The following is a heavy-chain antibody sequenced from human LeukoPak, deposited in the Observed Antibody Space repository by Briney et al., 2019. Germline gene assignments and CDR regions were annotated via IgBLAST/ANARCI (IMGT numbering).Heavy chain of an antibody. CDR3: AELGITMIGGV. D-gene: IGHD3-10*02. Sequence: GGSLRLSCAASGFAFSGYAVTWVRQAPGKGLERVSYITGGSTTIYYADSVKGRFTISRDNVKNSLYLQMNSLRAEDTAVYYCAELGITMIGGVWGKGTTVTISS. V-gene: IGHV3-48*01. CDR2: ITGGSTTI. J-gene: IGHJ6*04. CDR1: GFAFSGYA.